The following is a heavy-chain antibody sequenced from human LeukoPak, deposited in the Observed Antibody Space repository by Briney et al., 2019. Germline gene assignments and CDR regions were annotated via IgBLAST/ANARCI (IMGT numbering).Heavy chain of an antibody. D-gene: IGHD3-10*01. CDR2: ISGSGGST. V-gene: IGHV3-23*01. J-gene: IGHJ5*02. Sequence: GGSLRLSCAAPGFTFGSYAMSWVRQAPGKGLEWVSVISGSGGSTYYADSVKGRFTVSRDNSKNTLDLQMNSLRAEDTAVYYCAKGMVRGVIGWFDPWGQGTLVTVSS. CDR1: GFTFGSYA. CDR3: AKGMVRGVIGWFDP.